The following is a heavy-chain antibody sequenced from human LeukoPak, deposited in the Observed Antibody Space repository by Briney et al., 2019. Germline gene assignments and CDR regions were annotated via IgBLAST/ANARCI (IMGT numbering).Heavy chain of an antibody. CDR2: IKQDGSEK. J-gene: IGHJ4*02. CDR3: SKDRPRSSFDY. Sequence: GGSLRLSCAASGFTFSSYWMNWVRQAPGKGLEWVANIKQDGSEKYYVDSVKGRFTISRDNAKNSLYLQMNSLRDEDTAVYYCSKDRPRSSFDYWGQGILVTVSS. CDR1: GFTFSSYW. V-gene: IGHV3-7*01. D-gene: IGHD6-6*01.